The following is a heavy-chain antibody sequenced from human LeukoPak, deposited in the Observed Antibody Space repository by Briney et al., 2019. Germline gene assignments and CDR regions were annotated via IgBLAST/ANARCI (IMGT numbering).Heavy chain of an antibody. J-gene: IGHJ4*02. CDR2: IWYDGSNK. V-gene: IGHV3-33*01. Sequence: GGSLRLSCAASGFTFSSYGMHWVRQAPGKGLEWVAVIWYDGSNKYYADSVKGRFTISRDNSKNTLYLQMNSLRAEDTAVYYCARAGYGDGSYFDYWGQGTPVTVSS. CDR1: GFTFSSYG. CDR3: ARAGYGDGSYFDY. D-gene: IGHD4-17*01.